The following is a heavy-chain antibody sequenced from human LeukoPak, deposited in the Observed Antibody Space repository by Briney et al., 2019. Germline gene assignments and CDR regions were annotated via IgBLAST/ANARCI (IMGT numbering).Heavy chain of an antibody. V-gene: IGHV3-74*01. J-gene: IGHJ4*02. CDR3: ARVGGGSYSSDF. CDR2: INGDGSTT. CDR1: GFTFSSYW. D-gene: IGHD1-26*01. Sequence: GGSLRLSCAASGFTFSSYWMHWVRQAPGKGPLWVSHINGDGSTTNYADSVKGRFTISRDNANNSLCLQMNSLRADDTAVYYCARVGGGSYSSDFWGQGTLVTVSS.